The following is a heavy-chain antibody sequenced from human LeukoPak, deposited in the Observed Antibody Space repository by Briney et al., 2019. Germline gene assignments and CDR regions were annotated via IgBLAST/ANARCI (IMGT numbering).Heavy chain of an antibody. Sequence: SETLSLTCTVSGGSISSSSYYRGWIRQPPGKGLEWIGSVYYSGSTYYNPSLKSRVTISVDTSKNQFSLKLSSVTAADTAVYYCSRDYSGSYLYYFDYWGQGTLVTVSS. CDR1: GGSISSSSYY. V-gene: IGHV4-39*02. J-gene: IGHJ4*02. D-gene: IGHD1-26*01. CDR3: SRDYSGSYLYYFDY. CDR2: VYYSGST.